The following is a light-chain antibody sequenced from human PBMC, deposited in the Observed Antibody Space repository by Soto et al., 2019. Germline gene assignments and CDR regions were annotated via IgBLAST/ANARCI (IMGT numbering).Light chain of an antibody. J-gene: IGLJ1*01. V-gene: IGLV2-14*01. Sequence: QSVLTQPASVSGSPGQSITISCTGTSSDVGGYNYVSWYQQHPGKAPKLMIYDVSNRPSGVSNRFSGSKSGNTASLTIPGLQAEDEADYYCSSYTSSSTLYAFGTGTEVTVL. CDR2: DVS. CDR1: SSDVGGYNY. CDR3: SSYTSSSTLYA.